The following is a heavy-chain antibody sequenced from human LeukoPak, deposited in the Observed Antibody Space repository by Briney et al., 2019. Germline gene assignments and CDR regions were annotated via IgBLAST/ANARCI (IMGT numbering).Heavy chain of an antibody. D-gene: IGHD3-9*01. CDR1: GFTLSSFG. V-gene: IGHV3-48*04. Sequence: PGGSLRLSCAASGFTLSSFGMNWVRQAPGRGLEWVSHISISSKTIYYADSVKGRFTVSRDNAKNSLYLQMNSLRAEDTAVYYCARRYFDWFFDYWGQGTLVTVSS. J-gene: IGHJ4*02. CDR2: ISISSKTI. CDR3: ARRYFDWFFDY.